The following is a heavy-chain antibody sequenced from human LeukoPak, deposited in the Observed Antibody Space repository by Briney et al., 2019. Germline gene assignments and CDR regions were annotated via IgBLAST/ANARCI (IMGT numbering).Heavy chain of an antibody. CDR3: ARGIRVAGKSFYYYYYYMDV. J-gene: IGHJ6*03. CDR1: GGSFSGYY. Sequence: SETLSLTCAVYGGSFSGYYWSWIRQPPGKGLEWIGEINHSGSTNYNPSLKSRVTISVDTSKNQFSLKLSSVTAADTAVYYCARGIRVAGKSFYYYYYYMDVWGKGTAVTVSS. D-gene: IGHD6-19*01. CDR2: INHSGST. V-gene: IGHV4-34*01.